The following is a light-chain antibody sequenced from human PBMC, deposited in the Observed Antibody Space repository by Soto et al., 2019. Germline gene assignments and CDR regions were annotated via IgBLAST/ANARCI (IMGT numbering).Light chain of an antibody. CDR1: QSVSSY. J-gene: IGKJ5*01. Sequence: EIVLTQSPATLSLSPGERATLSCRASQSVSSYLAWYQQKPGQAPRLLTYDASNRATGIPARFSGSGSGTDFTLTISSLEPEAFAVYYCQQRSNWLPITFGQGTRLEIK. V-gene: IGKV3-11*01. CDR3: QQRSNWLPIT. CDR2: DAS.